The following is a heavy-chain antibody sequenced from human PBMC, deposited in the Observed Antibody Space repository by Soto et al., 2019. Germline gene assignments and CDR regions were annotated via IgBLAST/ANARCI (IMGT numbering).Heavy chain of an antibody. Sequence: QVQLVESGGGVVQPGRSLRLSCAASGFTFSSYAMHWVRQAPGKGLEWVAVISYDGSNKYYADSVKGRFTISRDNSKNTLYLQMNSLRAEDTAVYYCARSGSTPLVYVDYWGQGTLVTVSS. V-gene: IGHV3-30-3*01. D-gene: IGHD3-3*01. CDR2: ISYDGSNK. J-gene: IGHJ4*02. CDR3: ARSGSTPLVYVDY. CDR1: GFTFSSYA.